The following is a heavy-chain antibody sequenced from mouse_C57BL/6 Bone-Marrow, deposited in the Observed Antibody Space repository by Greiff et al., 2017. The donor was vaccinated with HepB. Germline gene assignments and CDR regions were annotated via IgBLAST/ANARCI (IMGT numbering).Heavy chain of an antibody. Sequence: VHVKQSGAELVRPGASVKLSCTASGFNIKDDYMHWVKQRPEQGLEWIGWIDPENGDTEYTSKFQGKATITADTSSNTAYLQLSSLTSEDTAVYYCTTDTTVVAPFDYWGQGTTLTVSS. J-gene: IGHJ2*01. CDR1: GFNIKDDY. D-gene: IGHD1-1*01. CDR3: TTDTTVVAPFDY. CDR2: IDPENGDT. V-gene: IGHV14-4*01.